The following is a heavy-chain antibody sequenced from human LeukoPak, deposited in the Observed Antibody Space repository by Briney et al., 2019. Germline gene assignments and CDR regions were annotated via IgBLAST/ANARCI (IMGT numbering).Heavy chain of an antibody. CDR2: TSSSSIYI. V-gene: IGHV3-21*01. J-gene: IGHJ4*02. CDR3: ARVNGDYERGGAPDY. D-gene: IGHD4-17*01. Sequence: GGSLRLSCAASGFTFSTYTMNWVRQAPGKGLEWVSSTSSSSIYIYYTDSVKGRFTISRDNARNSVYLQMNNLRAEDTAVYYCARVNGDYERGGAPDYWGQGTLVTVSS. CDR1: GFTFSTYT.